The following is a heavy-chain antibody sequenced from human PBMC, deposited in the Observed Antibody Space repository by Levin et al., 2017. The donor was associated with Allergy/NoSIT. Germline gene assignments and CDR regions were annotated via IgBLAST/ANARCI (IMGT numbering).Heavy chain of an antibody. D-gene: IGHD1-14*01. CDR3: AKRWAERVFDY. CDR1: GFPFRSHA. V-gene: IGHV3-23*01. CDR2: IGAGSGRT. Sequence: LSLTCAASGFPFRSHAMGWVRQAPGKGLEWVSAIGAGSGRTYYPDSVKGRFTISRDNSKNTLFLQMNSLRAEDTAVYYCAKRWAERVFDYWGQGTLVTVSS. J-gene: IGHJ4*02.